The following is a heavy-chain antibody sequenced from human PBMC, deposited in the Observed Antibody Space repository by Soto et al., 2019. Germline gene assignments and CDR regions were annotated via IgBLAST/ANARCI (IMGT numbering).Heavy chain of an antibody. CDR2: ISHDEGTK. D-gene: IGHD3-3*01. CDR3: ARGASDFWGAYPEIHFFDS. V-gene: IGHV3-30-3*01. J-gene: IGHJ4*02. Sequence: GGSLRLSCAASEFTFNTYPMHWVRKAPGKGLEWVAVISHDEGTKYYGDSMKGRFTISRDNSKNTLYLQMNSLRGDDTAVYYCARGASDFWGAYPEIHFFDSWGQGTLVTV. CDR1: EFTFNTYP.